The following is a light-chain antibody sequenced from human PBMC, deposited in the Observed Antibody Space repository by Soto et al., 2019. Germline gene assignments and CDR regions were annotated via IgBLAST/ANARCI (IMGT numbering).Light chain of an antibody. CDR3: QQYENGTPT. Sequence: DILMTQSPATLCTCRGDRATLSCSASQSVCRNLAWSHQKPGQAPRXLXSGXSTRATGSPARLSGSGSATEFTLTINSLQSEDFAVYYCQQYENGTPTFGQGTRLEIK. CDR2: GXS. CDR1: QSVCRN. J-gene: IGKJ5*01. V-gene: IGKV3D-15*01.